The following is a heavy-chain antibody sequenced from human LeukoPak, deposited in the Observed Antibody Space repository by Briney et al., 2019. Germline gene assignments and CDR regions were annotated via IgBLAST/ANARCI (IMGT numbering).Heavy chain of an antibody. J-gene: IGHJ4*02. V-gene: IGHV1-18*01. Sequence: ASVNVSCKATGYTFTSYGISWVRQAPGQGLEWMGWISSNSDNTNYAQKLQGRVTMTTGASTSTAYMELSSLRSDYTALYFCARDWGSIKVIADYWGQGTLVTVSS. CDR3: ARDWGSIKVIADY. CDR2: ISSNSDNT. CDR1: GYTFTSYG. D-gene: IGHD7-27*01.